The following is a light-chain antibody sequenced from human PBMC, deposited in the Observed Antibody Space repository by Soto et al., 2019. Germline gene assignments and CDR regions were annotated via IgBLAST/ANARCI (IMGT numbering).Light chain of an antibody. Sequence: QPVLTQPPSVSGAPGQRVTISCTGSSSNIGARYDVHWYQQLPGTAPKLLIYGNSNRPSGVPDRFSGSKSGTSASLAITGLQAEDEADYYCQSYDSSLSGYVFGTGTKVTVL. CDR1: SSNIGARYD. V-gene: IGLV1-40*01. CDR2: GNS. J-gene: IGLJ1*01. CDR3: QSYDSSLSGYV.